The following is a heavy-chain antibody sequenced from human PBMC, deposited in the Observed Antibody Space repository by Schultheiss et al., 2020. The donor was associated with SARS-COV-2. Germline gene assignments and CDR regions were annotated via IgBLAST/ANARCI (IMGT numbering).Heavy chain of an antibody. CDR3: ARSDCTSCYTGEYFQH. CDR2: INPSGGST. D-gene: IGHD2-2*02. CDR1: GYTFTSYY. V-gene: IGHV1-46*01. Sequence: ASVKVSCKASGYTFTSYYMHWVRQAPGQGLEWMGIINPSGGSTSYAQKFQGRVTMTRDTSTSTVYMELSSLRSEDTAVYYCARSDCTSCYTGEYFQHWGQGTLVTVSS. J-gene: IGHJ1*01.